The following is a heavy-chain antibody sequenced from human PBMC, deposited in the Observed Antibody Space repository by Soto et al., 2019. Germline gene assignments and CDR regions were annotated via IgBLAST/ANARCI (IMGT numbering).Heavy chain of an antibody. J-gene: IGHJ3*02. CDR1: GFTFSSYS. CDR2: ISSSSSYI. CDR3: ARGVDTIVRGVNDAFDI. Sequence: EVQLVESGGGLVKPGGSLRLSCAASGFTFSSYSMNWVRQAPGKWLEWVSSISSSSSYIYYADSVKGRFTISRDNAKKSLYLQRNSLRAEDTAVYYCARGVDTIVRGVNDAFDIWGQGTMVTVSS. V-gene: IGHV3-21*01. D-gene: IGHD3-10*01.